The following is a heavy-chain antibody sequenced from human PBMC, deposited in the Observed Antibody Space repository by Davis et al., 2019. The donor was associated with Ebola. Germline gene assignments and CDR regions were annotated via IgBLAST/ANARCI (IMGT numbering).Heavy chain of an antibody. D-gene: IGHD1-26*01. V-gene: IGHV1-3*01. CDR1: GYTFTSYA. CDR3: ARSGGGSYLGFDY. Sequence: ASVKVSCKASGYTFTSYAMHWVRQAPGQRLEWMGWINAGNGNTKYSQKFRGRVTITRDTSASTAYMELSSLRSEDTAVYYCARSGGGSYLGFDYWGQGTLVTVSS. CDR2: INAGNGNT. J-gene: IGHJ4*02.